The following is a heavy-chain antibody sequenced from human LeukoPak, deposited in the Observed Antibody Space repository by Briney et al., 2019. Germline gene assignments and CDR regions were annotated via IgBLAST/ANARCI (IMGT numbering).Heavy chain of an antibody. J-gene: IGHJ4*02. V-gene: IGHV3-30-3*01. D-gene: IGHD3-22*01. Sequence: GRSLRLSCAASGFTFSSYAMHWVRQAPGKGLEWVAVISYDGSNKYYADSVKGRFTISRDNSKNTLYLQTNSLRAEDTAVYYCATINPPNYDSSGYPIDYWGQGTLVTVSS. CDR1: GFTFSSYA. CDR2: ISYDGSNK. CDR3: ATINPPNYDSSGYPIDY.